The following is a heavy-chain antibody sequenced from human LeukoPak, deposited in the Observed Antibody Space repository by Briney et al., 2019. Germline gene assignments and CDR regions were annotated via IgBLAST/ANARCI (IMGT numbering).Heavy chain of an antibody. D-gene: IGHD1-26*01. Sequence: GGSLRLSCAASGFTFSNYWISWVRQAPGKGLEWVANIKQDGSEKYYVNSVKGRFTISRDNAKNSLNLQMNSLRAEDTAVYYCARETRGSYVPGLDPWGQGTLVTVSS. CDR1: GFTFSNYW. CDR2: IKQDGSEK. V-gene: IGHV3-7*01. J-gene: IGHJ5*02. CDR3: ARETRGSYVPGLDP.